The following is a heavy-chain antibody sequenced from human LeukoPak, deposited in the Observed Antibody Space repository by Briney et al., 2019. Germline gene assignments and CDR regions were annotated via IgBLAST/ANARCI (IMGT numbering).Heavy chain of an antibody. Sequence: PGRSLRLSCAASGFTFSDYAMHWVRQVPGKGLEWVAVIWYDGSNKYHADSVKGRFTISRDNSKNTLYLEMNSLKVEDTAVYYCAREGKAAGTSGWIDPWGQGTPVTVSS. D-gene: IGHD6-13*01. CDR1: GFTFSDYA. V-gene: IGHV3-33*01. CDR2: IWYDGSNK. J-gene: IGHJ5*02. CDR3: AREGKAAGTSGWIDP.